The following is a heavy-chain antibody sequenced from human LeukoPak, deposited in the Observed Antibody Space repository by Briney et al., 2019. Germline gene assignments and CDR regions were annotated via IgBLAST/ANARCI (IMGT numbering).Heavy chain of an antibody. CDR3: ARVTMVRGVYDAFDI. D-gene: IGHD3-10*01. Sequence: GGSLRLSCAASGFTFSSYSMNWVRQAPGKGLEWVSSISSSSSYIYYVDSVKGRFTISRDNAKNSLYLQMNSLRAEDTAVYYCARVTMVRGVYDAFDIWGQGTMVTVSS. J-gene: IGHJ3*02. CDR1: GFTFSSYS. CDR2: ISSSSSYI. V-gene: IGHV3-21*01.